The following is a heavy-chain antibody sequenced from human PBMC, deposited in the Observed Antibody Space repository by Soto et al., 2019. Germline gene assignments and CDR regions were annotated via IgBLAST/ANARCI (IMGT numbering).Heavy chain of an antibody. Sequence: QVQLVESGGGVVQPGRSLRLSCAGSGFTFSSYGMHWVRQAPGKGLEWVAVVSYDGSNKYYAESVKGRFTIPRDNSKNTLYLQMNSLRAEDTAVYYCAKDLRVAGSFDVWGQGTMVTVSS. CDR2: VSYDGSNK. V-gene: IGHV3-30*18. D-gene: IGHD6-19*01. CDR3: AKDLRVAGSFDV. J-gene: IGHJ3*01. CDR1: GFTFSSYG.